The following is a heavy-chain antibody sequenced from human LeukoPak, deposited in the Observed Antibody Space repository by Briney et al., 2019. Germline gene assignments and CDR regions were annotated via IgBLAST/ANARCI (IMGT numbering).Heavy chain of an antibody. CDR2: IKEDGSEK. D-gene: IGHD5-18*01. J-gene: IGHJ4*02. CDR1: GFTFSSYW. V-gene: IGHV3-7*04. CDR3: AGGIQLWLMGY. Sequence: GGSLRLSCAVSGFTFSSYWMSWVRQAPGKGLEWVANIKEDGSEKYYVDSVKGRFTISRDNAENSLYLQMNSLRVEDTAVYYCAGGIQLWLMGYWGQGTLVTVSS.